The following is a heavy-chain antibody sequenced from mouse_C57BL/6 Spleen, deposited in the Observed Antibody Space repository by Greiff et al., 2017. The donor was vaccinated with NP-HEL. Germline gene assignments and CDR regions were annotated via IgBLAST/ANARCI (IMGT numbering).Heavy chain of an antibody. D-gene: IGHD2-1*01. Sequence: VQLQQPGAELVKPGASVKMSCKASGYTFTSYWITWVKQRPGQGLEWIGDIYPGSGSTNYNEKFKSKATLTVDTSSSTAYMQLSSLTSEDSAVYYCAREGVLLWYLAYWGQGTLVTVSA. CDR3: AREGVLLWYLAY. CDR1: GYTFTSYW. J-gene: IGHJ3*01. CDR2: IYPGSGST. V-gene: IGHV1-55*01.